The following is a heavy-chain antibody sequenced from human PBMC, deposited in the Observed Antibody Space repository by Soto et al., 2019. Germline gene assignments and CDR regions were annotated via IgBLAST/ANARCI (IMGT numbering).Heavy chain of an antibody. CDR3: ARDGQLVINYFDY. V-gene: IGHV3-7*01. CDR1: GFTFSSYW. CDR2: IKQDGSEK. Sequence: LRLSCAASGFTFSSYWMSWVRQAPGKGLEWVANIKQDGSEKYYVDSVKGRFTISRDNAKNSLYLQMNSLRAEDPAVYYCARDGQLVINYFDYWGQGTLVTVSS. D-gene: IGHD6-6*01. J-gene: IGHJ4*02.